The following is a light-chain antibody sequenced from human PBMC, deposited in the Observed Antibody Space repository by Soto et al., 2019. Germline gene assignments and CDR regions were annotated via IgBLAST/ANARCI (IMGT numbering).Light chain of an antibody. CDR3: QQYGRSPPWT. V-gene: IGKV3-20*01. CDR2: GAS. Sequence: EIVLTQSPGTLSLSPGERATLSCRASQSVSSSYLAWYQQKPGQAPRLLIYGASSRATGIPDRFRGSVSGTDLTLTISRLEPEDFAVYYCQQYGRSPPWTCGQGTKVAIK. J-gene: IGKJ1*01. CDR1: QSVSSSY.